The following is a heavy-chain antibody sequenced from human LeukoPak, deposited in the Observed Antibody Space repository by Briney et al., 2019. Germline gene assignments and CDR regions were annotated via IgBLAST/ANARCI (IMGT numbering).Heavy chain of an antibody. CDR1: ALTVNTDG. CDR2: GTWHGDTE. V-gene: IGHV3-30*03. J-gene: IGHJ4*02. CDR3: ARDLREYYFDRSGFSLAH. Sequence: GRRRRCPCAALALTVNTDGINGARQATPQGREWGAMGTWHGDTEFYEESVKGRLTTSRDKSKNMVCLQMNSLRTEDSAVYYCARDLREYYFDRSGFSLAHWGQGTLVTVSS. D-gene: IGHD3-22*01.